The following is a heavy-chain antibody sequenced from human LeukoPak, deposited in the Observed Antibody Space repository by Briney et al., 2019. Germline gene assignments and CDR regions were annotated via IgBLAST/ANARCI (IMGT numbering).Heavy chain of an antibody. Sequence: SGGSLRLSCAASGFTFRTYSMNWVRQAPGKGLEWVSYISTSSSTIYYADSVKGRFTISRDNAENSLYLQMNSLRVEDTAVYYCARDYTRDVYNIWGQGTLVTVSS. D-gene: IGHD3-9*01. CDR3: ARDYTRDVYNI. CDR1: GFTFRTYS. CDR2: ISTSSSTI. V-gene: IGHV3-48*01. J-gene: IGHJ4*02.